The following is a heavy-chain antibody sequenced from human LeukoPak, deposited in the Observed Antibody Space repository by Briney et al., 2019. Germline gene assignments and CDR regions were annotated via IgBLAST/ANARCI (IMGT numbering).Heavy chain of an antibody. CDR2: ISTSSSYI. D-gene: IGHD3-3*01. CDR1: GFTFSSYS. J-gene: IGHJ4*02. V-gene: IGHV3-21*01. CDR3: ARAPGYYDFWSGYLDY. Sequence: GGSLRLSCAASGFTFSSYSMNWVRQAPGKGLEWVSSISTSSSYIYYADSVKGRFTISRDNSKNTLYLQMNSLRAEDTAVYYCARAPGYYDFWSGYLDYWGQGTLVTVSS.